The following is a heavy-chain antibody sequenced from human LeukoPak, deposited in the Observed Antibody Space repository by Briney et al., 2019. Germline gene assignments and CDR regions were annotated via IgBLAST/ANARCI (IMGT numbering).Heavy chain of an antibody. D-gene: IGHD2-15*01. CDR2: MNPNSGNT. CDR1: GYTFTSYD. J-gene: IGHJ3*02. V-gene: IGHV1-8*01. Sequence: GASVKVSCKASGYTFTSYDINWVRQATGQGLEWMGWMNPNSGNTGYAQKFQGRVTMTRNTSISTAYMELSSLGSEDTAVYYCARSLVVVAATVAFDIWGQGTMVTVSS. CDR3: ARSLVVVAATVAFDI.